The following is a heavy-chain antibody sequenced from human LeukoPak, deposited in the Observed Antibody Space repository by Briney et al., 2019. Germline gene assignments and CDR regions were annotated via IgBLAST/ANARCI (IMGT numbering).Heavy chain of an antibody. CDR3: VRDLYMASPSPDY. Sequence: ASVKVSCKASGYTFTDYNMHWVRQAPGQGPEWMGWMSPHSGDTNYAQKFRGRVTMTRDTSITTAYMELTTLTSDDTAVYYCVRDLYMASPSPDYWGRGTLVTVSS. CDR1: GYTFTDYN. CDR2: MSPHSGDT. J-gene: IGHJ4*02. V-gene: IGHV1-2*02. D-gene: IGHD4-11*01.